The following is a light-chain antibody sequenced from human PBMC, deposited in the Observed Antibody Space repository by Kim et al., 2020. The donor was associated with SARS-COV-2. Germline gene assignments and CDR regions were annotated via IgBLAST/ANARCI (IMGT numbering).Light chain of an antibody. CDR1: KLGDKY. CDR3: QAWDSSTAV. Sequence: PGQAASITCSGDKLGDKYACWYQQKPGQSPVLVIYQDSKRPSGIPERFSGSNSGNTATLTISGTQAMDEADYYCQAWDSSTAVFGGGTQLTVL. V-gene: IGLV3-1*01. J-gene: IGLJ2*01. CDR2: QDS.